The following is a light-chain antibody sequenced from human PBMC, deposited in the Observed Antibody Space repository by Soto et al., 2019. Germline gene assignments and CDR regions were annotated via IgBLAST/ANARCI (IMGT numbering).Light chain of an antibody. J-gene: IGLJ1*01. CDR1: SNDVGSYDL. V-gene: IGLV2-23*01. CDR2: EGN. Sequence: QSALAQPASVSGSPGQSITISCTGTSNDVGSYDLVSWYQQHPGKAPKLIVYEGNKRPSGVSDRFSYSKSGNTASLTISGLQAEDEADYYCCSYAGGASYVFGTGTKVTVL. CDR3: CSYAGGASYV.